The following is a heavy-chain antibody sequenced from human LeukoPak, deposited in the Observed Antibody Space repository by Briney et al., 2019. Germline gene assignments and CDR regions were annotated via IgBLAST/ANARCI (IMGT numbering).Heavy chain of an antibody. J-gene: IGHJ4*02. V-gene: IGHV3-23*01. CDR1: GFTFSSYA. Sequence: GGSLRLSCAASGFTFSSYAMSWVRQAPGKGLEWVSAISGSGGSTYYADSVKGRFTISRDNSKNTLYLQMNSLRAEDTAVYSCAKDGYYGSGSYSYDYWGQGTLVTVSS. D-gene: IGHD3-10*01. CDR2: ISGSGGST. CDR3: AKDGYYGSGSYSYDY.